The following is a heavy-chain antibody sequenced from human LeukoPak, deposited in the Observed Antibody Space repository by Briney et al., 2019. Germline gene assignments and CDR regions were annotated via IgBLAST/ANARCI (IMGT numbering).Heavy chain of an antibody. CDR2: IYYSGST. V-gene: IGHV4-31*03. CDR3: AQSLASRTYYYYYYMDV. J-gene: IGHJ6*03. D-gene: IGHD2-15*01. Sequence: SETLSLTCTVSGGSISSGGYYWSWIRQHPGKGLEWIGYIYYSGSTYYNPSLKSRVTISVDTSKNQFSLKLSSVTAADTAVYYCAQSLASRTYYYYYYMDVRGKGTTVTVSS. CDR1: GGSISSGGYY.